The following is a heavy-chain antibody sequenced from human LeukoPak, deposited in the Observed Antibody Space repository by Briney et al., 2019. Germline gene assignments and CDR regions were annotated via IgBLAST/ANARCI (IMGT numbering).Heavy chain of an antibody. Sequence: ASVKVSCKASGYTFSGYYIHWVRQAPGQGLEWMGRINPNSGDPNYPQKFQGRVTMTRDTSISTAYMEMSSLTSDDTAVYYCARSARHCNNGVCFTDYYIDLWGKGTTVIVSS. CDR3: ARSARHCNNGVCFTDYYIDL. V-gene: IGHV1-2*06. D-gene: IGHD2-8*01. CDR2: INPNSGDP. J-gene: IGHJ6*03. CDR1: GYTFSGYY.